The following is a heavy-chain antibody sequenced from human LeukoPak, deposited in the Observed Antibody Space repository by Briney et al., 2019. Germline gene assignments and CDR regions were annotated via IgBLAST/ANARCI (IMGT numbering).Heavy chain of an antibody. CDR3: ARDDNYGSGQPDD. J-gene: IGHJ4*02. V-gene: IGHV1-46*01. CDR2: INPSGGTT. D-gene: IGHD3-10*01. Sequence: ASVKVSCKASGYTFTSYHMHWVRQAPGQGLEWMGIINPSGGTTNYAQKFRGRVTMTRDMSTSTVYMELSSLRSEDTAVYYCARDDNYGSGQPDDWGQGTLVTVSS. CDR1: GYTFTSYH.